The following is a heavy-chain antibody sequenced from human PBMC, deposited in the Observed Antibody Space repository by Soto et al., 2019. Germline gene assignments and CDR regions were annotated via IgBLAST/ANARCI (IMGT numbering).Heavy chain of an antibody. CDR1: GGSISSSNW. CDR2: IYHSGST. D-gene: IGHD6-13*01. V-gene: IGHV4-4*02. Sequence: PSETLSLTCAVSGGSISSSNWWSWVRQPPGKGLEWIGEIYHSGSTNYNPSLKSRVTISVDTSKNQFSLKLSFVTAADTAVYYCARHGPIAAAGTVFDYWGQGNLVTVSS. J-gene: IGHJ4*02. CDR3: ARHGPIAAAGTVFDY.